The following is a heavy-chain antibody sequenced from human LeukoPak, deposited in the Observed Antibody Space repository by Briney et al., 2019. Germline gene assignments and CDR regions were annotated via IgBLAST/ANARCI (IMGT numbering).Heavy chain of an antibody. CDR1: GGSISSGGYY. V-gene: IGHV4-31*03. J-gene: IGHJ6*02. CDR2: IYYSGST. CDR3: ARGSYYGMDV. Sequence: RSSETLSLTCTVSGGSISSGGYYWSWIRQHPGKGLEWIGYIYYSGSTYYNPSLKSRVTISVDTSKNQFSLKLSSVTAADTAVYYCARGSYYGMDVWGQGTTVTVS.